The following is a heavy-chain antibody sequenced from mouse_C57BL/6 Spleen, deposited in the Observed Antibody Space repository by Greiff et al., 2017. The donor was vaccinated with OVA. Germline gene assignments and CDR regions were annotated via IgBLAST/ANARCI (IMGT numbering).Heavy chain of an antibody. CDR3: ARGANWDWDFDC. V-gene: IGHV5-17*01. CDR1: GFTFSDYG. D-gene: IGHD4-1*01. CDR2: ISSGSSAI. J-gene: IGHJ2*01. Sequence: EVKVVESGGGLVKPGGSLTLSCAASGFTFSDYGMHWVRQAPEQGLEWVAYISSGSSAIYYADTVKGRFTIARDNAKNTLFLQMTSLRSEDTAMYYCARGANWDWDFDCWGQGTTLTVSS.